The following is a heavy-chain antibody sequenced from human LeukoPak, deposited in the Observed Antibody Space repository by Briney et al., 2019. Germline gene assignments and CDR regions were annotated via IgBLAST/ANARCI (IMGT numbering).Heavy chain of an antibody. D-gene: IGHD2-2*01. CDR1: GYTFTSYG. CDR3: AREVIVVVPAATYNWFDP. CDR2: ISAYNGNT. V-gene: IGHV1-18*01. J-gene: IGHJ5*02. Sequence: ASVKVSCKASGYTFTSYGISWVRQAPGQGLEWMGWISAYNGNTNYAQKLQGRVTMTTDTSTSTAYMELRSLRSDDTAVYYCAREVIVVVPAATYNWFDPWGQGTLVTVSS.